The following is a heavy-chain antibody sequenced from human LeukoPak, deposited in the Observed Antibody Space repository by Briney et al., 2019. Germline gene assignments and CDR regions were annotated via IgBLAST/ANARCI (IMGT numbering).Heavy chain of an antibody. CDR3: ARAGSSWSFDC. CDR2: IYYTGNI. Sequence: SETLSLICTVSGDSVSSYYWSWIRQPPGKGLEWIAYIYYTGNINYNPSLKSRVTISVDTSKNQFSLNLTSVTAADTAVYYCARAGSSWSFDCWGQGTLVTVSS. CDR1: GDSVSSYY. J-gene: IGHJ4*02. D-gene: IGHD6-13*01. V-gene: IGHV4-59*02.